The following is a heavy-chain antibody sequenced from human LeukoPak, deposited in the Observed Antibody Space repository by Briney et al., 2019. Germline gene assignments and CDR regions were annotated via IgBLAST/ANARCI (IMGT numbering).Heavy chain of an antibody. CDR2: ISSTISYI. J-gene: IGHJ4*02. V-gene: IGHV3-21*01. D-gene: IGHD3-9*01. CDR3: ARGQSRYFDWYLGFFDY. CDR1: GFTFSSDS. Sequence: ESLILSCAASGFTFSSDSMNWVRQAPGGGLEWVSSISSTISYIYYGDSVKGRFTTSRDNAKNSLYLQMNSLRAHDTAVYYCARGQSRYFDWYLGFFDYWGQGTLVTVSS.